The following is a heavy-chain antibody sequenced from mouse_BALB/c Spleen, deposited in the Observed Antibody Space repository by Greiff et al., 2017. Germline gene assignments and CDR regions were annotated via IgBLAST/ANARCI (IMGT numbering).Heavy chain of an antibody. V-gene: IGHV1-4*02. J-gene: IGHJ2*01. Sequence: VQLQQSAAELARPGASVKMSCKASGYTFTSYTMHWVKQRPGQGLEWIGYINPSSGYTEYNQKFKDKTTLTADKSSSTAYMQLSSLTSEDSAVYYCARLGRGPYFDYWGQGTTLTVSS. CDR2: INPSSGYT. CDR3: ARLGRGPYFDY. CDR1: GYTFTSYT. D-gene: IGHD4-1*01.